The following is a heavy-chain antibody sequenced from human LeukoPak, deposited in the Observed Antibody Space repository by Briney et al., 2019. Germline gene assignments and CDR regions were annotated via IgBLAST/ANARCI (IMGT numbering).Heavy chain of an antibody. J-gene: IGHJ4*02. D-gene: IGHD3-3*01. V-gene: IGHV4-59*08. CDR3: ARGGTYYDFWRGGVWIDY. CDR2: IYYSGST. Sequence: SETLSLTCTVSGGSISSYYWSWIRQPPGKGLEWIGYIYYSGSTNYNPSLKSRVTISVDASKNQFSLKLSSVTAADTAVYYCARGGTYYDFWRGGVWIDYWGREPWSPSPQ. CDR1: GGSISSYY.